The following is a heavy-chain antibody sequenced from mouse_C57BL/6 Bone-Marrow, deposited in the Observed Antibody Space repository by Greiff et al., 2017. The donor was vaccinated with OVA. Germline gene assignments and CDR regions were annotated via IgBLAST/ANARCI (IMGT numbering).Heavy chain of an antibody. CDR2: IYPGDGDT. CDR3: ARGNDGYYWFAY. J-gene: IGHJ3*01. D-gene: IGHD2-3*01. V-gene: IGHV1-82*01. Sequence: VKLQESGPELVKPGASVKISCKASGYAFSSSWMNWVKQRPGKGLEWIGRIYPGDGDTNYNGKFKGKATLTADKSSSTAYMQLSSLTSEDSAVYFCARGNDGYYWFAYWGQGTLVTVSA. CDR1: GYAFSSSW.